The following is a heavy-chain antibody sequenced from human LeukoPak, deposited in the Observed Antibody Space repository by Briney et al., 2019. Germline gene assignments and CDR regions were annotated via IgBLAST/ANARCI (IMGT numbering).Heavy chain of an antibody. Sequence: TLSLTCTVSGGSISSSNYYWSWIRQPAGKGLEWIGHIYSSGNTKYNPSLKSRVTISADTSKNQFSLKLSSVTAADTAVYYCARVYYDFWSGTHGAVNWFDPWGQGTLVTVSS. CDR3: ARVYYDFWSGTHGAVNWFDP. CDR2: IYSSGNT. J-gene: IGHJ5*02. CDR1: GGSISSSNYY. V-gene: IGHV4-61*09. D-gene: IGHD3-3*01.